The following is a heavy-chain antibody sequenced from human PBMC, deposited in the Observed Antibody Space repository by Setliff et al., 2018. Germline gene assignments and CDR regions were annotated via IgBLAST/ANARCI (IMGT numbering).Heavy chain of an antibody. V-gene: IGHV3-30*02. D-gene: IGHD3-22*01. J-gene: IGHJ3*02. Sequence: GGSLRLSCAASGFLFSSYGMHWVRQAPGKGLEWVAFIQYDGSDKYYEDSVKGRFTISRDNSKNTVYLQVNSLRGEDTAVYYCARDRISRYYDSGAHAFDIWGQGTMVTVSS. CDR3: ARDRISRYYDSGAHAFDI. CDR2: IQYDGSDK. CDR1: GFLFSSYG.